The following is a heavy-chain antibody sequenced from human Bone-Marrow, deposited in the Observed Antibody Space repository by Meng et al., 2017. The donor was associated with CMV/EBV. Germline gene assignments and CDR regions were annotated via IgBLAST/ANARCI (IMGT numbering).Heavy chain of an antibody. CDR1: GFMFSRYW. J-gene: IGHJ6*02. CDR2: IKQDGSET. D-gene: IGHD3-22*01. CDR3: VRAPTTYFYDRSASDADV. V-gene: IGHV3-7*01. Sequence: GGSLRLSCAASGFMFSRYWMSWVRQAPGKGLEWVAIIKQDGSETRYVDSVKGRFTISKDSAKNTLYLQMNSLRAEDTGVYYCVRAPTTYFYDRSASDADVWGQGTTVNVAS.